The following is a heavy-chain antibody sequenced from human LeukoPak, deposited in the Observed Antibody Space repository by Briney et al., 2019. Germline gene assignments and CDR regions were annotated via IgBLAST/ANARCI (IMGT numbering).Heavy chain of an antibody. CDR2: ISSSSSYI. V-gene: IGHV3-21*01. CDR3: ARDPTGRSWSWQGAFDI. J-gene: IGHJ3*02. CDR1: GFTFSRYS. D-gene: IGHD6-13*01. Sequence: GGSLRLSCAASGFTFSRYSMNWVRQAPGKGLEWVSSISSSSSYIYYADSVKGRFTISRDNAKNSLYLQMNSLRAEDTAVYYCARDPTGRSWSWQGAFDIWGQGTMVTVSS.